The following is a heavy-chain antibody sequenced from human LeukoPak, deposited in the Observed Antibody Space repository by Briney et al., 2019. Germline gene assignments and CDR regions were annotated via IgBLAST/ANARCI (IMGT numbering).Heavy chain of an antibody. Sequence: SQPLSLTCTVSGGSISSGGYSWSWVRQHPGKGLEWIGYIYYSGSTYYHPSLKGHLPISVDTSKNQCSLKLSSVAAADTAVYYCARDNLSRGYSWNNDDWGQGTLVTVSA. CDR2: IYYSGST. CDR1: GGSISSGGYS. D-gene: IGHD3-22*01. J-gene: IGHJ4*02. V-gene: IGHV4-31*01. CDR3: ARDNLSRGYSWNNDD.